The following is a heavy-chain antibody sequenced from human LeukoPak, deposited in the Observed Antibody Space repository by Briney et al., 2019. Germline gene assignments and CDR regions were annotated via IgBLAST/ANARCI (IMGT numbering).Heavy chain of an antibody. V-gene: IGHV1-2*02. CDR2: INPNSGGT. J-gene: IGHJ4*02. CDR1: GYTFTGYY. CDR3: ARYYYDSSGYGWAFDY. Sequence: ASVKVSCKASGYTFTGYYMHWVRQAPGQGREGMGWINPNSGGTNYAQKLQGRVTMTTDTSTSTAYMELRSLRSDDTAVYYCARYYYDSSGYGWAFDYWGQGTLVTVSS. D-gene: IGHD3-22*01.